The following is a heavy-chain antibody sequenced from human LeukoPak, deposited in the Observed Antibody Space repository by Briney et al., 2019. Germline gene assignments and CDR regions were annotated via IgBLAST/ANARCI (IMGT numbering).Heavy chain of an antibody. J-gene: IGHJ6*02. V-gene: IGHV3-30*18. D-gene: IGHD3-22*01. Sequence: GGSLRLSCAASGFTFSSYGMHWVRQAPGKGLEWVVVISYDGSNKYYADSVKGRFTISRDNSKNTLYLQMNSLRAEDTAVYYCAKDRYYYDSSGYYYYYYGMDVWGQGTTVTVSS. CDR3: AKDRYYYDSSGYYYYYYGMDV. CDR2: ISYDGSNK. CDR1: GFTFSSYG.